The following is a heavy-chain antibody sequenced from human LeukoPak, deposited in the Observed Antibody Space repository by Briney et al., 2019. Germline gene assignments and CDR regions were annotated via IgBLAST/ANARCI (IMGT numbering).Heavy chain of an antibody. Sequence: GGSLRLSCAASGFTFSSYSMNWVRQAPGKGLEWVSYISSSSSTIYYADSVKGRFTISRDNSKNTLYLQMNSLRAEDTAVYYCAKWANYGSGSQSFDYWGQGTLVTVSS. D-gene: IGHD3-10*01. V-gene: IGHV3-48*01. CDR2: ISSSSSTI. CDR1: GFTFSSYS. J-gene: IGHJ4*02. CDR3: AKWANYGSGSQSFDY.